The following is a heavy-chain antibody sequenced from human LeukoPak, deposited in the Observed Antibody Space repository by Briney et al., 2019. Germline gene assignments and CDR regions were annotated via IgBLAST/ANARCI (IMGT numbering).Heavy chain of an antibody. D-gene: IGHD3-10*01. CDR1: GYTFTTYY. V-gene: IGHV1-46*01. J-gene: IGHJ4*02. Sequence: ASVKVSCKASGYTFTTYYMHWVRHAPGQGLEWMGKINPSGDVSCYSQKFEDRVSMTMDTSTSTVYMELSRLRSDDTAVYSSARGVSMGRGGITSRPPHYFDYWGQGTLVTVSS. CDR2: INPSGDVS. CDR3: ARGVSMGRGGITSRPPHYFDY.